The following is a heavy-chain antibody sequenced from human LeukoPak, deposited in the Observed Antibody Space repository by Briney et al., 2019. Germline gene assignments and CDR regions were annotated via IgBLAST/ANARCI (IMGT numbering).Heavy chain of an antibody. J-gene: IGHJ4*02. CDR3: ARGIKAWGTRGSYFDY. V-gene: IGHV4-59*01. CDR1: GGSISSYY. Sequence: PSETLSLTCTVSGGSISSYYWSWIRQPPGKGLEWIGYIYYSGSTNYIPSLKSRVTISVDTSKNQFSLKLSSVTAADTAVYYCARGIKAWGTRGSYFDYWGQGTLVTVSS. CDR2: IYYSGST. D-gene: IGHD3-16*01.